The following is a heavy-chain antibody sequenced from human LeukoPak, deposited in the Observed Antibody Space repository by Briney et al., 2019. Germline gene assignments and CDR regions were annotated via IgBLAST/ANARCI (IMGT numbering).Heavy chain of an antibody. D-gene: IGHD3-10*02. CDR1: GFTFSGYA. CDR2: ICGSGGST. V-gene: IGHV3-23*01. J-gene: IGHJ4*02. Sequence: GGSLRLSCAASGFTFSGYAMTWVRQAPGKGLEWVSAICGSGGSTYYADSVKGWFTISRGNSKNTLYLQMNSLRAEDTAVYYCAKYGVFGDTPRGHFDYWGQGTLVTVSS. CDR3: AKYGVFGDTPRGHFDY.